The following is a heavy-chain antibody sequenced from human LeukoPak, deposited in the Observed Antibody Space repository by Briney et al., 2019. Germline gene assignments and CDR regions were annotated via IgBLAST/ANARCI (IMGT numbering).Heavy chain of an antibody. D-gene: IGHD3-3*01. CDR3: ARDLLKYYDFWSGYSFDP. J-gene: IGHJ5*02. CDR2: INPSGGST. Sequence: ASVKVSCKASGYTFTSYYMHWVRQAPGQGLEWMGIINPSGGSTSYAQKFQGRVTMTTDTSTSTAYMELRSLRSDDTAVYYCARDLLKYYDFWSGYSFDPWGQGTLVTVSS. CDR1: GYTFTSYY. V-gene: IGHV1-46*01.